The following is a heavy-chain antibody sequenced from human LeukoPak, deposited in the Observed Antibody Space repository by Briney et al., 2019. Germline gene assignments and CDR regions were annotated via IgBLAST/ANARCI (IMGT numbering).Heavy chain of an antibody. Sequence: ASVKVSCKASGYTFTSYGISWVRQAPGQGLEWMEWISAYNGNTNYAQKLQGRVTMTTDTSTSTAYMELRSLRSDDTAVYYCARSLSDYYDSSGYYCGYWGQGTLVIVSS. D-gene: IGHD3-22*01. V-gene: IGHV1-18*01. CDR1: GYTFTSYG. J-gene: IGHJ4*02. CDR2: ISAYNGNT. CDR3: ARSLSDYYDSSGYYCGY.